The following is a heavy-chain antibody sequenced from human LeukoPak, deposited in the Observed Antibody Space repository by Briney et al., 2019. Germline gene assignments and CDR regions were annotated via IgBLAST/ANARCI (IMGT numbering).Heavy chain of an antibody. D-gene: IGHD2-21*02. J-gene: IGHJ3*02. V-gene: IGHV4-31*03. CDR3: ARDVVVTSSPDAFDI. CDR2: ISNSGTP. CDR1: GGSVSRGGYY. Sequence: SWTLSVTCPVSGGSVSRGGYYWTWMRRHPGKGLEWIGYISNSGTPSYSPSLKSRVSISVDTSNNQFSLRLSSVTAADTAVYYCARDVVVTSSPDAFDIWGQGTMVTVSS.